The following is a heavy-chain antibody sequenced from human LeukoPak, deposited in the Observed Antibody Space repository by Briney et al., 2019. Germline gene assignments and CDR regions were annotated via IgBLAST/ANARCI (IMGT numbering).Heavy chain of an antibody. V-gene: IGHV3-23*01. Sequence: GGSLRLSCAASGFTFSSYAMSWGRQAPGKGLEWVSAISGSGGSTYYADSVKGRFTISRDNSKNTLYLQMNSLRAEDTAVYYCAKLVPSDDFWSGYLGWFDPWGQGTLVTVSS. CDR3: AKLVPSDDFWSGYLGWFDP. J-gene: IGHJ5*02. CDR1: GFTFSSYA. D-gene: IGHD3-3*01. CDR2: ISGSGGST.